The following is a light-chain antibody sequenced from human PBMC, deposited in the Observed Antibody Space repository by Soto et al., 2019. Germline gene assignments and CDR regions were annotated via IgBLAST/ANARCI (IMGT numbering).Light chain of an antibody. CDR3: QQYSTYSRT. Sequence: DIQMTQSPSTMSACVGDSVTITCRARQSISSWLAWYPQKPWKAPKLLIYKVPSLESGVPSRFSGSGSGTEFTLTISSLQPDDFATYYCQQYSTYSRTFGQGTKLQIK. J-gene: IGKJ1*01. CDR1: QSISSW. V-gene: IGKV1-5*03. CDR2: KVP.